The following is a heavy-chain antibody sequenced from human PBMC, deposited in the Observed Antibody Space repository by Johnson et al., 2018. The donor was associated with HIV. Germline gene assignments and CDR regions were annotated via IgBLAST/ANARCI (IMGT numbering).Heavy chain of an antibody. CDR1: AFTVSSNH. Sequence: QVQLVESGGGLIQPGRSLKIYCAASAFTVSSNHMTWVRQAPGKGLEWISYISAFGLTMSYADSVKGRFTISRDNDKNSLFMEMNSLTAEDTAVYFCARTGDYGIDAFDIWGQGTMVTVSS. CDR3: ARTGDYGIDAFDI. CDR2: ISAFGLTM. J-gene: IGHJ3*02. D-gene: IGHD4-17*01. V-gene: IGHV3-11*04.